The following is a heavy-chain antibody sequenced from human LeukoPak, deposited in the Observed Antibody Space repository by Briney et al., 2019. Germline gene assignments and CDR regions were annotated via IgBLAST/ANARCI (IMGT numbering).Heavy chain of an antibody. CDR3: ARDERYSDADHHYPDLGY. CDR2: INPNGGAT. CDR1: GYIFTGYY. D-gene: IGHD3-16*01. V-gene: IGHV1-2*02. J-gene: IGHJ4*02. Sequence: VASVKVSCKASGYIFTGYYLFWVRQAPGQGLEWMGWINPNGGATRYAQKFQGRVTLTCDTSIRTTYMELSGLTSDDTAVYYCARDERYSDADHHYPDLGYWGQGTLVTVSS.